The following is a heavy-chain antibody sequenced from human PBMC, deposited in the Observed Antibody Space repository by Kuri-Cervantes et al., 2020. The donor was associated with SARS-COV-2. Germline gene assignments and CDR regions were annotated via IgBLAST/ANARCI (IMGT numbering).Heavy chain of an antibody. CDR3: ATYSSSSWHFDY. V-gene: IGHV1-69*05. CDR2: IIPIFGTA. CDR1: GGTFSSYA. Sequence: SVKVSCKASGGTFSSYAISWVRQAPGQGLEWMGGIIPIFGTANYAQKFQGRVTITTDESTSTAYVELSSLRSEDTAVYYCATYSSSSWHFDYWGQGTLVTVSS. J-gene: IGHJ4*02. D-gene: IGHD6-6*01.